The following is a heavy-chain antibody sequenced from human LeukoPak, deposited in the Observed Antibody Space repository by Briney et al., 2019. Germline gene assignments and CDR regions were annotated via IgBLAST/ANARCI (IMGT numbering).Heavy chain of an antibody. CDR2: ISHDETNK. Sequence: GGSLRLSCAASGFNFRFYGMHWVRQGPGKGLEWVAFISHDETNKYYADSVKGRFTISRDNSKKTLYLQLNSLRAEDTAVYYCAKSQRGYYPRRTYYYYMDVWGKGTTVTVSS. CDR3: AKSQRGYYPRRTYYYYMDV. V-gene: IGHV3-30*18. J-gene: IGHJ6*03. CDR1: GFNFRFYG. D-gene: IGHD1-26*01.